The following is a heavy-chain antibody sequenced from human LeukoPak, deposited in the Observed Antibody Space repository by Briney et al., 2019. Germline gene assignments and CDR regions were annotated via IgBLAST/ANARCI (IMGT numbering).Heavy chain of an antibody. V-gene: IGHV3-21*01. CDR1: GFTFSSYS. Sequence: GGSLRLSYAASGFTFSSYSMNWVRQAPGKGLEWVSSISSSSSYIYYADSVKGRFTISRDNAKNSLYLQMNSLRAEDTAVYYCARSSSGYPYYFDYWGQGTLVTVSS. D-gene: IGHD3-22*01. CDR2: ISSSSSYI. J-gene: IGHJ4*02. CDR3: ARSSSGYPYYFDY.